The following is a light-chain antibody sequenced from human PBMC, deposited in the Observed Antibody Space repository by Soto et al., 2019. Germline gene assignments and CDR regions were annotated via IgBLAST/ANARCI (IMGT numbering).Light chain of an antibody. Sequence: QSALTKPASVSGSPGQSITISCTGTSSDVGGYNYVSWYQQHPGKAPKLMIYEVSNRPSGVSNRFSGSKSGNTASLTISGLQAEDEADYYCSSYTSSSSPWVFGGGTQLTVL. CDR3: SSYTSSSSPWV. J-gene: IGLJ3*02. CDR2: EVS. V-gene: IGLV2-14*01. CDR1: SSDVGGYNY.